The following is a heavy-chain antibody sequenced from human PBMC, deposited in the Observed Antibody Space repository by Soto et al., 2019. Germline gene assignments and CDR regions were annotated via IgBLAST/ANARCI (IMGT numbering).Heavy chain of an antibody. J-gene: IGHJ5*02. CDR2: IYHSGDT. V-gene: IGHV4-4*02. D-gene: IGHD6-13*01. CDR3: ARGERQQQRVT. CDR1: GDSISNTNW. Sequence: QVQLQESGPGLVKPSGTLSLTCAVSGDSISNTNWWSWVRQPPGKGLEWIGEIYHSGDTNYNPSLKSRVILSVDKSKNQFFLKVNSVTAADTAVYYCARGERQQQRVTWGRGILVTVSS.